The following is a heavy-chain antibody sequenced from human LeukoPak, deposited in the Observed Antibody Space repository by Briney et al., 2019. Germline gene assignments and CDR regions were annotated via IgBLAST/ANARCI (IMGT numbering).Heavy chain of an antibody. CDR2: ISSSGSTI. CDR3: ARDRHDCSGGSCYSWDYYYYMDV. D-gene: IGHD2-15*01. Sequence: GGSLRLSCAASGFTFSSYSMNWVRQAPGKGLEWVSYISSSGSTIYYADSVKGRFTISRDNAKNSPYLQMNSLRAEDTAVYYCARDRHDCSGGSCYSWDYYYYMDVWGKGTTVTISS. CDR1: GFTFSSYS. J-gene: IGHJ6*03. V-gene: IGHV3-48*04.